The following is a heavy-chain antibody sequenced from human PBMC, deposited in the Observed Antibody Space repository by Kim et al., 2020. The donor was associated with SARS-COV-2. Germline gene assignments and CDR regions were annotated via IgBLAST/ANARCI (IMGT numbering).Heavy chain of an antibody. D-gene: IGHD3-9*01. CDR1: GGSVSSGSYY. Sequence: SETLSLTCTVSGGSVSSGSYYWSWIRQPPGKGLEWIGYIYYSGSTNYNPSLKSRVTISVDTSKNQFSLKLSSVTAADTAVYYCARAYYDILTGYYMIFD. V-gene: IGHV4-61*01. CDR2: IYYSGST. CDR3: ARAYYDILTGYYMIFD. J-gene: IGHJ4*01.